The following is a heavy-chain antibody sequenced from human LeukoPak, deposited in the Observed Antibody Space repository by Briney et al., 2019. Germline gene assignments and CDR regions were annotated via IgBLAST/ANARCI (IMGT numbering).Heavy chain of an antibody. CDR2: IWYDGSNK. V-gene: IGHV3-33*01. Sequence: PGRSLRLSCAASGFTFSSYGMHWVRQAPGKGLEWVAVIWYDGSNKYYADSVKGRFTISRDNSKNTLYLQMNSLRAEDTAVYYCARDVPTISLGSGRSKEDGYWGQGTLVTVSS. CDR1: GFTFSSYG. D-gene: IGHD6-19*01. CDR3: ARDVPTISLGSGRSKEDGY. J-gene: IGHJ4*02.